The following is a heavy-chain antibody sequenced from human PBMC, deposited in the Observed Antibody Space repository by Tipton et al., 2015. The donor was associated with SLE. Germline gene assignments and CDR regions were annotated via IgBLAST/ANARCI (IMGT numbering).Heavy chain of an antibody. CDR1: GYSINRGYS. J-gene: IGHJ4*02. Sequence: TLSLTCNVSGYSINRGYSWGWIRQPPGKGLEWIGRIYHSGGTYYSPSLKNRVTISIDRSKNQFSLKLSSVTAADTAVYYCARGRGYFDYWGQGTLVTVSS. V-gene: IGHV4-38-2*02. CDR3: ARGRGYFDY. CDR2: IYHSGGT.